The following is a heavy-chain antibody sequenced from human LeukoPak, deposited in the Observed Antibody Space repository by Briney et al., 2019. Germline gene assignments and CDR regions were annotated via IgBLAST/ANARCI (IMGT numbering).Heavy chain of an antibody. J-gene: IGHJ3*02. CDR1: GGTFSSYA. CDR3: ARSLPFKYCSGGSCPHDAFDI. D-gene: IGHD2-15*01. Sequence: RASVKVSCKASGGTFSSYAISWVRQAPGQGLEWMGGIIPIFGTANYAQKFQGRVTITTDESTSTAYMELSSLRSEDTAVYYCARSLPFKYCSGGSCPHDAFDIWGQGTMVTVSS. V-gene: IGHV1-69*05. CDR2: IIPIFGTA.